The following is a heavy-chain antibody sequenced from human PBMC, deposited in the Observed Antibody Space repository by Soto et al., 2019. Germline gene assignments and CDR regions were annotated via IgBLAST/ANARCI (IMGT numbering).Heavy chain of an antibody. CDR2: TYYRSKWYN. Sequence: SQTLSLTCAISGDTVSSNSAAWNWIRQSPSRGLEWLGRTYYRSKWYNDYALSVKSRITINPDTSKSQFSLQLNSVTPEDTAVYHCARESYVSGSYDGMDVWGQGTTVTVSS. V-gene: IGHV6-1*01. D-gene: IGHD3-10*01. J-gene: IGHJ6*02. CDR1: GDTVSSNSAA. CDR3: ARESYVSGSYDGMDV.